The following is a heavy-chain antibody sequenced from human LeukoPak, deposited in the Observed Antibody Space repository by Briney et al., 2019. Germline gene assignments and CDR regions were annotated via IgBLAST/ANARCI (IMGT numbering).Heavy chain of an antibody. V-gene: IGHV3-74*01. J-gene: IGHJ4*02. CDR1: GFTFSSYW. Sequence: HPGGYLRLSCAASGFTFSSYWMHWVRQAPGKGLVWVSRINTDGTSTTYADSVKGRFTISRDNAKNTLYLQMNSLRAEDTAVYYCARQMACSGGSCPKNFDYWGQGTLVTVSS. D-gene: IGHD2-15*01. CDR2: INTDGTST. CDR3: ARQMACSGGSCPKNFDY.